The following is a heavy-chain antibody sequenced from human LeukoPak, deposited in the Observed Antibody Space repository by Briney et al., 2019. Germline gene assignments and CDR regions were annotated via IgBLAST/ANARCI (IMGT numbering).Heavy chain of an antibody. CDR1: GYTFTSYD. CDR2: MNPNSGNT. Sequence: ASVKVSCKASGYTFTSYDINWVRQATGQGLEWMGWMNPNSGNTGYAQKFQGRVTMTRDTSISTAYMELSRLRSDDTAVYYCAREALGYYDSSGYDAFDIWGQGTMVTVSS. V-gene: IGHV1-8*01. D-gene: IGHD3-22*01. CDR3: AREALGYYDSSGYDAFDI. J-gene: IGHJ3*02.